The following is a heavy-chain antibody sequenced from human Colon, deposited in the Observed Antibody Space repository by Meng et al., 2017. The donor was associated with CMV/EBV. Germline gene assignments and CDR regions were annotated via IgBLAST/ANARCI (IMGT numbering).Heavy chain of an antibody. Sequence: SETLSLTCTVSGGSISSSSYSWGWIRQPPGKGLEWIGTIYWSRSTYYNPSLKSRLTMSVDTSTNQFSLRLASVTAADTAVYYCARDYDRYTGSYLDFWGQGTLVTVSS. CDR1: GGSISSSSYS. CDR3: ARDYDRYTGSYLDF. CDR2: IYWSRST. J-gene: IGHJ4*02. D-gene: IGHD1-26*01. V-gene: IGHV4-39*07.